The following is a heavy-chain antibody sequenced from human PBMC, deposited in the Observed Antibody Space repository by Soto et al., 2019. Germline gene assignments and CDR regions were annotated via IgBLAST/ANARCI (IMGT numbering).Heavy chain of an antibody. CDR1: GGSIGGVGYS. V-gene: IGHV4-30-2*01. D-gene: IGHD3-10*01. CDR3: ARAQFYSGSGNYNNLMFDA. J-gene: IGHJ5*02. Sequence: SEPLSLPCAVSGGSIGGVGYSWSWIRQPPGGGLEWIGYMYHSGTFLKSPSLKTRLTMSLDMSKNQFSLTLNSMTAADTAVYYCARAQFYSGSGNYNNLMFDAWGQGIQVTVSS. CDR2: MYHSGTF.